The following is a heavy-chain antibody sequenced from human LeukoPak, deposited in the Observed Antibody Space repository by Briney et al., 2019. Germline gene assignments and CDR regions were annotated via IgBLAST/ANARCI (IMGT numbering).Heavy chain of an antibody. CDR1: GFTFDDYG. Sequence: GGSLRLSCAASGFTFDDYGMSWVRQAPGKGLEWVSVIYSGGTTYYADSVKGRFTISRDNSKNTLYLQMNGLRADDTAVYYCARIDTYYYDSSGYYSAFDIWGQGTIVTVSS. CDR3: ARIDTYYYDSSGYYSAFDI. D-gene: IGHD3-22*01. J-gene: IGHJ3*02. V-gene: IGHV3-66*01. CDR2: IYSGGTT.